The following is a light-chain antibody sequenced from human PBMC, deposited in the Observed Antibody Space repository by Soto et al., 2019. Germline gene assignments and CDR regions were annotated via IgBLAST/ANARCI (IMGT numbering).Light chain of an antibody. V-gene: IGKV3-20*01. CDR1: QSVPSNF. J-gene: IGKJ1*01. Sequence: VLTQSPGTLSLSPGERATLSCRASQSVPSNFLAWYQQKPGLAPRLLIYGASSRATGTPDRFSGSGSGTDFTLTISRLEPEDFAMYHCQQYGSSWTFGQGTKVEIK. CDR2: GAS. CDR3: QQYGSSWT.